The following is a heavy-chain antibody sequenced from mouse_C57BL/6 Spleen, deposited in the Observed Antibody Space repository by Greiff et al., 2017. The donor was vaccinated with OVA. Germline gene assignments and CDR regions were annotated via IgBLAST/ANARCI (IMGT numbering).Heavy chain of an antibody. D-gene: IGHD1-1*01. Sequence: EVKVVESGGGLVQPKGSLKLSCAASGFSFNTYAMNWVRQAPGKGLEWVARIRSKSNNYATYYADSVKDRFTISRDDSESMLYLQMNNLKTEDTAMYYCVRDYGSSSFAYWGQGTLVTVSA. CDR1: GFSFNTYA. J-gene: IGHJ3*01. CDR3: VRDYGSSSFAY. CDR2: IRSKSNNYAT. V-gene: IGHV10-1*01.